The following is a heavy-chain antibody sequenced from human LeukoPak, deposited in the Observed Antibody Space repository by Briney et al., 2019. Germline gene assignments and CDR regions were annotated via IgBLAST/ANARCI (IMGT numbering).Heavy chain of an antibody. V-gene: IGHV4-61*02. Sequence: SETLSLTCTVSGGSISSGSYYWSWIRQPAGKGLEWIGRIYTSGSTNYNPSLNSRVTISVDTSKNQFSLKLSSVTAADTAVYYCARDWDGSGSSWFDPWGQGTLVTVSS. CDR2: IYTSGST. CDR3: ARDWDGSGSSWFDP. CDR1: GGSISSGSYY. J-gene: IGHJ5*02. D-gene: IGHD3-10*01.